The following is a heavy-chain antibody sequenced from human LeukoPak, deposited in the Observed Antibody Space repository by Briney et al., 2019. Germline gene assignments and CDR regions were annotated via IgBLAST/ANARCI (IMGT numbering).Heavy chain of an antibody. V-gene: IGHV4-39*07. D-gene: IGHD2-15*01. CDR1: GGSISSSSYY. J-gene: IGHJ6*03. CDR3: ARRLVVAATRARDYCYYYMDV. CDR2: IYYSGST. Sequence: SETLSLTCTVSGGSISSSSYYWGWMRQPPGKGLEWIGSIYYSGSTYYNPSLKSRVTISVDTSKDQFSLKLSSVTAADTAVYYCARRLVVAATRARDYCYYYMDVWGKGTTVTVSS.